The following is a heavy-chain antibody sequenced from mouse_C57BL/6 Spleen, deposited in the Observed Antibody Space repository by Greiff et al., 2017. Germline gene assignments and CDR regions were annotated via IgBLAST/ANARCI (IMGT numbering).Heavy chain of an antibody. V-gene: IGHV2-9-1*01. CDR3: ARYYDGSSLYYAMDY. D-gene: IGHD1-1*01. Sequence: QVQLQQSGPGLVAPSQCLSITCTVSGFSLTSYAISWVRQPPGKGLEWLGVIWTGGGTNYNSALKSRLSISKDNSKSQVFLKMYSLQTDDTARYYCARYYDGSSLYYAMDYWGQGTSVTVSS. J-gene: IGHJ4*01. CDR1: GFSLTSYA. CDR2: IWTGGGT.